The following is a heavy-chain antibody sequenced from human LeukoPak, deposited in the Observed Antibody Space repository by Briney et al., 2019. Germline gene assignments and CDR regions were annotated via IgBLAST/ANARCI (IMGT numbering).Heavy chain of an antibody. J-gene: IGHJ4*02. Sequence: GGSLRLSCAASGFTFDDYGMSWVRQAPGKGLEWVSGINWNGGSTGYADSVKGRFTISRDNAKNSLYLQMNSLRAEDTALYYCARRYYYDSSGYLWDYWGQGTLVTVSS. V-gene: IGHV3-20*04. CDR3: ARRYYYDSSGYLWDY. CDR2: INWNGGST. CDR1: GFTFDDYG. D-gene: IGHD3-22*01.